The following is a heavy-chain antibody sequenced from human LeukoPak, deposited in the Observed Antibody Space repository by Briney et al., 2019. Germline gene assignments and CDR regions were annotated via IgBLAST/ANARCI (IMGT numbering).Heavy chain of an antibody. CDR2: IKPDGSDK. CDR3: ARDRDVGATIYDY. V-gene: IGHV3-7*01. CDR1: GFTLSNSY. Sequence: GGSLRLSCAAPGFTLSNSYVSWVRQVPGEGLEWVSNIKPDGSDKSYVDSVKGRFTISRDKAENSMYLQLSSLTVDDTAVYFCARDRDVGATIYDYWGQGTLVTVSS. D-gene: IGHD1-26*01. J-gene: IGHJ4*02.